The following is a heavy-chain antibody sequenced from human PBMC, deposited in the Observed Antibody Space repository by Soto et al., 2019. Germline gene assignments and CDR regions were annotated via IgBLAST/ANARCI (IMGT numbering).Heavy chain of an antibody. Sequence: QVHLVQSGAEVKKPGASVKVSCKGSGYAFTTYGITRVRQAPGQGLEWMGWISAHNGNTNYVQKLQGRVTVTRDTSTSTAYMELRSLRSDDTAVYYCARGRYGDYWGQGALVTVSS. J-gene: IGHJ4*02. CDR2: ISAHNGNT. CDR1: GYAFTTYG. V-gene: IGHV1-18*01. D-gene: IGHD1-1*01. CDR3: ARGRYGDY.